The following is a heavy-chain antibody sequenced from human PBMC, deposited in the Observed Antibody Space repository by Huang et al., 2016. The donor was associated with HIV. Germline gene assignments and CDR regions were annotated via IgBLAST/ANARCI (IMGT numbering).Heavy chain of an antibody. CDR3: ARQWVLLDYLMGMDV. D-gene: IGHD3-3*01. V-gene: IGHV4-34*01. CDR1: GASFTGNY. CDR2: INDSGAT. Sequence: QVHLQQWGAGLLKPSETLTLTCAVSGASFTGNYWTWIRQTPGKGLEWIGEINDSGATIYNPSLESRVTMSIDRSKKQFSLRLSSMTAADTAVYYCARQWVLLDYLMGMDVWGQGTTVIVSS. J-gene: IGHJ6*02.